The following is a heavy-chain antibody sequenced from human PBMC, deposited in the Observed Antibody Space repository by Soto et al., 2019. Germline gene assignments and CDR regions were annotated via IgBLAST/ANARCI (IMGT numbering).Heavy chain of an antibody. J-gene: IGHJ4*02. D-gene: IGHD6-19*01. CDR2: ISYDGSRK. CDR1: GFTFSSSS. Sequence: VQLVESAGGVVQPGRSLRLSCASSGFTFSSSSIHWVRQAPGKGLEWVAVISYDGSRKFYADSVKGRFTISRDNSKNTLYLQMDGLRSEDTAVYYCAKDRGVAGIGEFYHWGQGTLVTVSS. V-gene: IGHV3-30*01. CDR3: AKDRGVAGIGEFYH.